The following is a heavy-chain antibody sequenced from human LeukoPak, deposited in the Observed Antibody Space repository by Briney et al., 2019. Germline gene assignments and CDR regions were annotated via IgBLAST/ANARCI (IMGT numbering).Heavy chain of an antibody. Sequence: GGSLRLSCAASGFTFSSYAMHWVRQAPGKGLEWVAVISDDGSNKYYADSVKGRFTISRDNSKNTLYLQMNSLRAEDTAVYYCARDIVVPAAMLADYYYGMDVWGQGTTVTVSS. CDR3: ARDIVVPAAMLADYYYGMDV. CDR1: GFTFSSYA. V-gene: IGHV3-30-3*01. D-gene: IGHD2-2*01. CDR2: ISDDGSNK. J-gene: IGHJ6*02.